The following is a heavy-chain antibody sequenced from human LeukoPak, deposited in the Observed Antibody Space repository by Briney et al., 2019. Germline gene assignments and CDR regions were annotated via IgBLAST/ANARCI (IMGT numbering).Heavy chain of an antibody. Sequence: PGGSLRLSCAASGFTFSSYSMNWVRQAPGKGLEWVSYISSSSSSIYYADSVKGRFTISRDNAKKSLYLQMNSLRDEDTAVYYCARARLTVSDGFDYWGQGTLVTVSS. V-gene: IGHV3-48*02. CDR2: ISSSSSSI. J-gene: IGHJ4*02. D-gene: IGHD6-19*01. CDR1: GFTFSSYS. CDR3: ARARLTVSDGFDY.